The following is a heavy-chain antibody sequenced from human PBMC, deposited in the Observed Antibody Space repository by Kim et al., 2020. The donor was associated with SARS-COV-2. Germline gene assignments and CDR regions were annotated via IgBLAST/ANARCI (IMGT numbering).Heavy chain of an antibody. CDR2: IYYSGST. D-gene: IGHD3-22*01. CDR3: ASSDSSGYAFDI. J-gene: IGHJ3*02. V-gene: IGHV4-59*01. CDR1: GDSISSYY. Sequence: SETLSLTCTVSGDSISSYYWSWIRQPPGKGLEWIGYIYYSGSTNYNPSLKSRVTISVDTSKNQFSLKLSSVTAADTAVYYCASSDSSGYAFDIWGQGTMVTVSS.